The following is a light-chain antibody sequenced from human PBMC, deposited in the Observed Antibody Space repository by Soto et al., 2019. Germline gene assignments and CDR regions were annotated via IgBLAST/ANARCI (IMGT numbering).Light chain of an antibody. CDR3: QSYDSSLSGYV. CDR2: GNN. J-gene: IGLJ1*01. V-gene: IGLV1-40*01. CDR1: SSNIGARYD. Sequence: QLVLTQPPSVSGAPGQRVTISCTGSSSNIGARYDVHWYQHLPGTAPKLLIYGNNNRPSGVPDRFSGSKSGTSASLAITGLQAEDEADYYCQSYDSSLSGYVFGTGTKVTVL.